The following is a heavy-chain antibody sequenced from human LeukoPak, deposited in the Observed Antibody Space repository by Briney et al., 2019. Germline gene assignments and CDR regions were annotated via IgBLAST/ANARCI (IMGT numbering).Heavy chain of an antibody. Sequence: LRLSCAASGFTVSSNYMSWIRQPPGKGLEWIGYIYYSGSTYYNPSLKSRVTISVDTSKNQFSLKLSSVTAADTAVYYCARALYYYDSSGYYNYFDYWGQGTLVTVSS. D-gene: IGHD3-22*01. J-gene: IGHJ4*02. V-gene: IGHV4-30-4*08. CDR2: IYYSGST. CDR1: GFTVSSNY. CDR3: ARALYYYDSSGYYNYFDY.